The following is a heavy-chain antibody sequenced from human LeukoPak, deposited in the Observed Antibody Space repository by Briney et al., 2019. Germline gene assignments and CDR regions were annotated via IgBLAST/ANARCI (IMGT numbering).Heavy chain of an antibody. CDR1: PFIVNSNF. J-gene: IGHJ5*02. CDR3: ARHEPYSSGWYNGYWFDP. D-gene: IGHD6-19*01. V-gene: IGHV3-66*04. CDR2: LYSGGST. Sequence: GGFLRLSCAASPFIVNSNFMGWVRQAPGKGLEWVSVLYSGGSTYYTDSVKGRFTISRDNPRSTLYLQMNGLRAEDTAVYYCARHEPYSSGWYNGYWFDPWGQGTLVTVSS.